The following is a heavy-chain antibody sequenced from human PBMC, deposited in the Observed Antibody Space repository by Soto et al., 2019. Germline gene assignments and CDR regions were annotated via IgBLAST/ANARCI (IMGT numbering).Heavy chain of an antibody. CDR2: IVPRFDSP. V-gene: IGHV1-69*06. J-gene: IGHJ6*02. D-gene: IGHD3-16*01. CDR3: ARDRIQLRLGKYSFNGMDV. Sequence: QVQLVQSGAEMRKPGSSLRVSCKASGGTFSDFAFSWVRQAPRQVLQWMGGIVPRFDSPDYAEKFWGRVTISADTSTSTVYMEVSSLRFDDTAVYFCARDRIQLRLGKYSFNGMDVWGQGTTITVSS. CDR1: GGTFSDFA.